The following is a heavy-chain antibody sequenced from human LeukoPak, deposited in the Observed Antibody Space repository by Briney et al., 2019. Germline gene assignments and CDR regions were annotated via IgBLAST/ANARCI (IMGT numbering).Heavy chain of an antibody. Sequence: GEPLKISCKLSADTFINYWIAWVRQMPGKGLEWMGIIYPGDSETRYGPSFQGQVTISADRSLTTAYLQWSSLSASDTGTYYCARRSGRWSDFDYWGQGTLVTVSS. CDR1: ADTFINYW. J-gene: IGHJ4*02. V-gene: IGHV5-51*01. CDR2: IYPGDSET. CDR3: ARRSGRWSDFDY. D-gene: IGHD6-25*01.